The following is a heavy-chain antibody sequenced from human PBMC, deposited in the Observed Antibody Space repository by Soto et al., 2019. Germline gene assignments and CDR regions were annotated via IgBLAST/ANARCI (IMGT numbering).Heavy chain of an antibody. V-gene: IGHV1-18*01. CDR2: TSGYSDNS. CDR3: ARDIFGHVDAFDL. J-gene: IGHJ3*01. Sequence: ASVKVSCKASGYIFSSLYINWLRQSPGQGLEWMGWTSGYSDNSKYAQKFQGRVTMTTDTSTNTGYMEMRSLTSDDTAVYYCARDIFGHVDAFDLWGQGTMVTVSS. D-gene: IGHD3-3*02. CDR1: GYIFSSLY.